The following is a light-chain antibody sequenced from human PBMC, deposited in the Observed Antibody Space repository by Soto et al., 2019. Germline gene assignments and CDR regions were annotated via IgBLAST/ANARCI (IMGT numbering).Light chain of an antibody. Sequence: IALTQSPGTLSLSPGERATPSCRASQSVTSSYLAWYQQKPGQAPRLLIYGASRTATGIPARFSGSRCGTAFTLTISRLEPEDFAVYYCQQYGSSHPNTFGQGTRLEIK. V-gene: IGKV3-20*01. CDR2: GAS. CDR3: QQYGSSHPNT. J-gene: IGKJ5*01. CDR1: QSVTSSY.